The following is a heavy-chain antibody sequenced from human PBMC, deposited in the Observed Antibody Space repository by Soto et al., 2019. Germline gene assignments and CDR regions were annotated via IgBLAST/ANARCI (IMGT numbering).Heavy chain of an antibody. CDR2: ISAFNGNT. Sequence: ASVKVSCKASGYTFTTYGISWVRQRPGQALEWMGWISAFNGNTKSGQKFQGRATMTTDTFTTTAYMEVRRLRSDDTAVYYCARGVRVSAYLDYYMDVWGEGTTVTVSS. CDR1: GYTFTTYG. J-gene: IGHJ6*03. V-gene: IGHV1-18*01. CDR3: ARGVRVSAYLDYYMDV. D-gene: IGHD3-10*02.